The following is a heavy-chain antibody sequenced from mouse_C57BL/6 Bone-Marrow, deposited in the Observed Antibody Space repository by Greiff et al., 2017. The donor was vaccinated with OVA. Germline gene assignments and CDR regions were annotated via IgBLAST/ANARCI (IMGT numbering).Heavy chain of an antibody. Sequence: EVQLQQSGAELVRPGASVKLSCTASGFNIKDDYMHWVKQRPEQGLEWIGWIDPENGDTEYASKFQGKATITADTSSNTAYLQLSSLTSEDSAVYYCTTDYDPCWYFDVWGTGNTVTVSS. V-gene: IGHV14-4*01. D-gene: IGHD2-4*01. J-gene: IGHJ1*03. CDR3: TTDYDPCWYFDV. CDR2: IDPENGDT. CDR1: GFNIKDDY.